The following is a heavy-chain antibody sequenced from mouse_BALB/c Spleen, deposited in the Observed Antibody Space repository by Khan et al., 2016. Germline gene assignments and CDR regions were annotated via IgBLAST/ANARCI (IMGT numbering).Heavy chain of an antibody. V-gene: IGHV1-77*01. CDR1: GYTFTDYY. J-gene: IGHJ4*01. Sequence: QVQLKQSGTELPRPGASVKLSCKASGYTFTDYYLHWVKQRTGQGLEWIGEIFPGSGITYNNEKFKGKASLTADTSSSTAYMQLSSLTSGDSAVYFCARSYYGYFAMDYWGHGASVTVSS. D-gene: IGHD1-2*01. CDR2: IFPGSGIT. CDR3: ARSYYGYFAMDY.